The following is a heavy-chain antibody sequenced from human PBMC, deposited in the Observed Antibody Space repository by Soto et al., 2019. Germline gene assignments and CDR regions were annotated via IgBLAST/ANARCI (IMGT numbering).Heavy chain of an antibody. CDR2: IWYDGSNK. Sequence: QVQLVESGGGVVQPGRSLRLSCAASGFTFSSYGMHWVRQAPGKGLEWVAVIWYDGSNKYYADSVKGRFTIPRDNSKNTLYLQMNSLRAEDTAVYYCARTSQRPGYFDYWGQGTLVTVSS. J-gene: IGHJ4*02. CDR1: GFTFSSYG. V-gene: IGHV3-33*01. CDR3: ARTSQRPGYFDY.